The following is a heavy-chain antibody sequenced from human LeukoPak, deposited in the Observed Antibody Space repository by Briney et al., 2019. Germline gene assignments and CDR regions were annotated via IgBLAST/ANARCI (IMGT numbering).Heavy chain of an antibody. D-gene: IGHD6-6*01. J-gene: IGHJ4*02. CDR3: ATQVGAARTYFDY. V-gene: IGHV4-34*01. CDR1: GGSFRNYY. CDR2: INHSGST. Sequence: SETLSLTCAVYGGSFRNYYWSWIRQPPGKGLEWIGEINHSGSTKYNPSLKSRVTISVDRSKNQFSLKLSSVTAADTAVYYCATQVGAARTYFDYWGQGTLVTVSS.